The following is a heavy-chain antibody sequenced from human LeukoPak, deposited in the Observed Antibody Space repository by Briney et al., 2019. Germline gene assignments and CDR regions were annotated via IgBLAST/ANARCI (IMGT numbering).Heavy chain of an antibody. CDR1: GFTFSSNG. J-gene: IGHJ4*02. D-gene: IGHD4-17*01. CDR2: IWYDGSNK. V-gene: IGHV3-33*06. Sequence: PGGSLRLSCAASGFTFSSNGMHWVRQAPGKGLEWVAVIWYDGSNKYYVDSVKGRFTISRDNSKNTLYLQMNSLRAEDTAVYYCAKDVVDYGDYVFDYWGQGTLGTVSS. CDR3: AKDVVDYGDYVFDY.